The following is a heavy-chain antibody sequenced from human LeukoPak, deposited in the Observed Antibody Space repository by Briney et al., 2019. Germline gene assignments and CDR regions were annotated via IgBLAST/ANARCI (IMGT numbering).Heavy chain of an antibody. CDR2: IRPSGDNT. V-gene: IGHV3-23*01. CDR3: AKDQSHYYDSSGSDAFDI. CDR1: GFPLRSYD. J-gene: IGHJ3*02. D-gene: IGHD3-22*01. Sequence: GGALRLSCAASGFPLRSYDMTWARQAPGRGLEWVSSIRPSGDNTYYGDSVKGRFTISRDNSKNTLYLQMNRLRAEDTAVYYCAKDQSHYYDSSGSDAFDIWGQGTMVTVSS.